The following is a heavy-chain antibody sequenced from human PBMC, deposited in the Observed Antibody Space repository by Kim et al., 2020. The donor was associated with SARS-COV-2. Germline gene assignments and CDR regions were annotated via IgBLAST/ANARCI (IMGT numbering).Heavy chain of an antibody. J-gene: IGHJ5*02. CDR3: AKVDGSSWYGGGCWFDP. D-gene: IGHD6-13*01. Sequence: VKGRFTISRDNAKNSLYLQMNSLRAEDTALYYCAKVDGSSWYGGGCWFDPWGQGTLVTVSS. V-gene: IGHV3-9*01.